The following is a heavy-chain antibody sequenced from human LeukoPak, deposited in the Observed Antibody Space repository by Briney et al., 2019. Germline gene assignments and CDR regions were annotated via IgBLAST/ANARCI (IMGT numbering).Heavy chain of an antibody. V-gene: IGHV3-7*01. D-gene: IGHD3-22*01. CDR1: GFTFSNYW. J-gene: IGHJ4*02. Sequence: QAGGSLTLSCAASGFTFSNYWLSWVRQAPGKGLEWVANIYQYGNDKYYVDSVKGRFTISRDHANNSLYLQMNSLSAEDTAIYYCRGEETIVVIREPPPRGQGTLVTVSS. CDR3: RGEETIVVIREPPP. CDR2: IYQYGNDK.